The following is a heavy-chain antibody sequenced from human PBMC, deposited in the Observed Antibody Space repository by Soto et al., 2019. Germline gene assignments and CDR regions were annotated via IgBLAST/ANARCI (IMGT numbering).Heavy chain of an antibody. V-gene: IGHV3-7*02. CDR1: GFTFTNYW. CDR3: ARGMTVAANWFDT. CDR2: IKQDGSEK. D-gene: IGHD6-19*01. J-gene: IGHJ5*02. Sequence: EVQLVESGGGLVQPGGSLRLSCAVSGFTFTNYWMNWVRQAPGKGPEWVANIKQDGSEKYYVESVKGRFTISRDNAQNSLYLQMYGLRAEDTAMYYCARGMTVAANWFDTWGQGTLVTVSS.